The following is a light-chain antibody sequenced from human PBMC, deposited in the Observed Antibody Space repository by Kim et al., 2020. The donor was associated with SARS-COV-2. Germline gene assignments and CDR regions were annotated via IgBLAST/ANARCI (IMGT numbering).Light chain of an antibody. CDR2: DVS. J-gene: IGLJ3*02. Sequence: QSVLTQPASVSGSPGQSITISCTGTSSDVGGYNFVSWFQQHPGKAPQLMIYDVSYRPSGVSIRFSGTKSGNTASLTVSGLQAEDEADYYCGSYTSSSALMFGGGTQLTVL. V-gene: IGLV2-14*03. CDR3: GSYTSSSALM. CDR1: SSDVGGYNF.